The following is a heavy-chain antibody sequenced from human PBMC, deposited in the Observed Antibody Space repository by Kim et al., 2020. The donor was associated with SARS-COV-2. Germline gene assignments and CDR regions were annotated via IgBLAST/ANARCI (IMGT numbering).Heavy chain of an antibody. V-gene: IGHV3-30*04. CDR3: ARDGRQQLTGGWFDP. CDR2: ISYDGSNK. CDR1: GFTFSSYA. D-gene: IGHD6-13*01. Sequence: GGSLRLSCAASGFTFSSYAMHWVRQAPGKGLEWVAVISYDGSNKYYADSVKGRFTISRDNSKNTLYLQMNSLRAEDTAVYYCARDGRQQLTGGWFDPWG. J-gene: IGHJ5*02.